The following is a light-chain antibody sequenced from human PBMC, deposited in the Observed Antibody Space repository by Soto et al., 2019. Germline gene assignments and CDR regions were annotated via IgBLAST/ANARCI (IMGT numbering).Light chain of an antibody. CDR3: QQSYSIPIT. V-gene: IGKV1-39*01. CDR2: DAS. J-gene: IGKJ4*01. CDR1: QSISTY. Sequence: DIQMTQSPSSLSASVGDRVTITCRASQSISTYLNWYQQKPGKAPNLLIYDASSLQTGVPSRFGGSGSETDCNFSISTLQPEDFATYYSQQSYSIPITFGGGTTLEIK.